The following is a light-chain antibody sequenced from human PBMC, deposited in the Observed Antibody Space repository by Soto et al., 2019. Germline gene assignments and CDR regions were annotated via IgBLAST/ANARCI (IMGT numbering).Light chain of an antibody. J-gene: IGKJ3*01. Sequence: DIQMTQSPSSLAASVGDRVTISCRASQGISNYLAWYQQKPGKAPKRLIYATSTLQSGVSSRFTGSGSGTDFTLTISSLQPEDVATYYCQKYNWPPFTFGPGTKVDIK. CDR2: ATS. V-gene: IGKV1-27*01. CDR1: QGISNY. CDR3: QKYNWPPFT.